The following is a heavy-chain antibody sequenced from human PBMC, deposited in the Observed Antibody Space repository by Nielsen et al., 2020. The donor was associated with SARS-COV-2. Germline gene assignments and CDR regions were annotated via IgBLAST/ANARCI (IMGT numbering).Heavy chain of an antibody. Sequence: SETLSLTCTVSGGSISSYYWSWIRQPPGKGLEWIGYIYYSGSTNYNPSLKSRVTISVDTSKNQFSLKLGSVTAADTAVYYCARSIAAAAWFDPWGQGTRVTVSS. D-gene: IGHD6-13*01. CDR1: GGSISSYY. CDR2: IYYSGST. CDR3: ARSIAAAAWFDP. J-gene: IGHJ5*02. V-gene: IGHV4-59*01.